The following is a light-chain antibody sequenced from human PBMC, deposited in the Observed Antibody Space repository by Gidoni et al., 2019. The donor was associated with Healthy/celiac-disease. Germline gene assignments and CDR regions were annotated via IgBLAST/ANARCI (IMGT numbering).Light chain of an antibody. J-gene: IGLJ3*02. CDR2: DVS. CDR1: SSDIGGSYH. CDR3: SSFTSSETWV. Sequence: HSALTQPAPVSVSPEQSITISCTGTSSDIGGSYHVSWYQQHPVKAPKLMMYDVSNRPSGVSNRFAGSKSGKTASLTISGLQAEDEGDYYCSSFTSSETWVFGGGTKLTVL. V-gene: IGLV2-14*03.